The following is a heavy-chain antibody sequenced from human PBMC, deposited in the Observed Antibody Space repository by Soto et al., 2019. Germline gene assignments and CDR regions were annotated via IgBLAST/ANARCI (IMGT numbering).Heavy chain of an antibody. CDR1: GGSISSYY. CDR2: IYTSGST. V-gene: IGHV4-4*07. Sequence: SETLSLTCTVSGGSISSYYWSWIRQPAGKGLEWIGRIYTSGSTNYNPSLKSRVTMSVDTSKNQFSLKLSSVTAADTAVYYCAGEAYSRDYFDYWGQGTLVNVSS. D-gene: IGHD6-13*01. CDR3: AGEAYSRDYFDY. J-gene: IGHJ4*02.